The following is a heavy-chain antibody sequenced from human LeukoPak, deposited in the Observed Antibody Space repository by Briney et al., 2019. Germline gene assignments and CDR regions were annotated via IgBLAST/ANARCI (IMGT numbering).Heavy chain of an antibody. CDR1: AYTFTSYV. J-gene: IGHJ6*03. CDR2: INADNGNT. D-gene: IGHD4-17*01. Sequence: GASAKVSCKASAYTFTSYVMHWVRQAPGQRLEWMGWINADNGNTKYSQEFQGRVTITRDTSASTAYMELSSLRSDDTAVYYCARDGRTVTPRARDLYYYYYYMDVWGKGTTVTVSS. V-gene: IGHV1-3*01. CDR3: ARDGRTVTPRARDLYYYYYYMDV.